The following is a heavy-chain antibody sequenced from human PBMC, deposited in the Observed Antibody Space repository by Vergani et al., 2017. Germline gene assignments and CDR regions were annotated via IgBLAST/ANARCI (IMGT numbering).Heavy chain of an antibody. CDR1: GFTFSSYS. V-gene: IGHV3-48*01. CDR3: ARERSSGWWGNWFYP. D-gene: IGHD6-19*01. CDR2: ISSSSSTI. J-gene: IGHJ5*02. Sequence: EVQLVESGGGLVQPGGSLRLSCAASGFTFSSYSMNWVRQAPGKGLEWVSYISSSSSTIYYADSVKGRFTISRDNAKNSLYLQMNSLRAEDTAVYYCARERSSGWWGNWFYPWGQGTLVTVSS.